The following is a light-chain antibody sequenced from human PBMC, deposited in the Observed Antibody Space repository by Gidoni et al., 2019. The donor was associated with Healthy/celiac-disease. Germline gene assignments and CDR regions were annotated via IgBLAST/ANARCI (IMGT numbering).Light chain of an antibody. CDR2: EVS. CDR1: SSDVGGYNY. J-gene: IGLJ3*02. V-gene: IGLV2-14*01. Sequence: QSALTQPASVSGSTGQSITISCTGTSSDVGGYNYVPWYQQHPVKAPKLMIYEVSNRHSWVSNRFSGSKSGNTSSLTISGLQAEDEADYYCSSYTSSFFWVCGGGTKRTVL. CDR3: SSYTSSFFWV.